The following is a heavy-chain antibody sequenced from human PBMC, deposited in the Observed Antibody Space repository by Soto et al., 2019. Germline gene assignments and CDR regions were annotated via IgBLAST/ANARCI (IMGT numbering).Heavy chain of an antibody. D-gene: IGHD5-12*01. CDR2: ISYDGSNK. J-gene: IGHJ6*02. CDR3: AKDTSVLYSGYDYVGGSDYYYYGMDV. Sequence: PGGSLRLSCAASGFTFSSYGMHWVRQAPGKGLEWVAVISYDGSNKYYADSVKGRFTISRDNSKNTLYLQMNSLRAEDTAVYYCAKDTSVLYSGYDYVGGSDYYYYGMDVWGQGTTVTVSS. CDR1: GFTFSSYG. V-gene: IGHV3-30*18.